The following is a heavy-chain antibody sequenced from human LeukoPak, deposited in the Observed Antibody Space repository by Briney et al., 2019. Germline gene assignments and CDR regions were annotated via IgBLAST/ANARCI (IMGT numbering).Heavy chain of an antibody. D-gene: IGHD6-19*01. V-gene: IGHV1-2*02. CDR3: ARRSDSSGWYGRNAFDI. CDR1: GYTFTGYY. CDR2: INPNSGGT. Sequence: ASVKVSCKASGYTFTGYYMHWVRQAPGQGLEWMGWINPNSGGTNYAQKFQGRVTMTRDTSISTAYMELSRLRSDDTAVYYCARRSDSSGWYGRNAFDIWGQGTMVTVSS. J-gene: IGHJ3*02.